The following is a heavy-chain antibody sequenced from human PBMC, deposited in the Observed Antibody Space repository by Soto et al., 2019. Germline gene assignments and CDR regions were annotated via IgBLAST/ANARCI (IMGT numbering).Heavy chain of an antibody. CDR3: ARAPGQWELPLPYGY. CDR1: GGTFSSYA. CDR2: IIPIFGTA. Sequence: SVKVSCKASGGTFSSYAISWVRQAPGQGLEWMGGIIPIFGTANYAQKFQGRVTITADESTSTACMELSSLRSEDTAVYYCARAPGQWELPLPYGYWGQGTLGTVAS. V-gene: IGHV1-69*13. J-gene: IGHJ4*02. D-gene: IGHD1-26*01.